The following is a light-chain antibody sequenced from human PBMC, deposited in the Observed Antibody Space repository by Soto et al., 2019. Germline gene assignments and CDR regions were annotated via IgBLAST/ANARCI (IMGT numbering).Light chain of an antibody. CDR2: GAS. Sequence: EIVMTQSPATLSLSRGERATRSCRASQSVSSNLAWYQQKPGQAPRLLIYGASTRATGIPARFSGSGSGTEFTLTISSLQSEDFAVYYCQQYNNWPIFGQGTRLEIK. CDR3: QQYNNWPI. V-gene: IGKV3-15*01. J-gene: IGKJ5*01. CDR1: QSVSSN.